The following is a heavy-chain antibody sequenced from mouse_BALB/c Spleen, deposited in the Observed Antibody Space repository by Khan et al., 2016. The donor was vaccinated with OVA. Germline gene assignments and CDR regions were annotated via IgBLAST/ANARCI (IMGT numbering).Heavy chain of an antibody. Sequence: QVQLKPSFPFLFSPSHILSITCTVSGFSLTSYGVHWVRQPPGKGLEWLGVIWAGGSTNYNSALMSRLSISKDNSKSQVFLKMNSLQTDDTAMYYCARLEDIWGQGTTLTVSS. CDR1: GFSLTSYG. CDR3: ARLEDI. V-gene: IGHV2-9*02. D-gene: IGHD1-3*01. J-gene: IGHJ2*01. CDR2: IWAGGST.